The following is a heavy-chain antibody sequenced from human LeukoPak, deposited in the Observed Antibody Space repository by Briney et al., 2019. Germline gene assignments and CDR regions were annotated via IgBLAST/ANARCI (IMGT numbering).Heavy chain of an antibody. CDR3: ARSYDSSGYYYELFDY. CDR2: IYPGDSDT. CDR1: GYSFTSYW. Sequence: GESLKISCQGSGYSFTSYWIGWVRQMPGKGLEWMGIIYPGDSDTRYSPSFQGQVTISADKSISTAYLQWSSLKASDTAMYYCARSYDSSGYYYELFDYWGQGTLVTVSS. D-gene: IGHD3-22*01. V-gene: IGHV5-51*01. J-gene: IGHJ4*02.